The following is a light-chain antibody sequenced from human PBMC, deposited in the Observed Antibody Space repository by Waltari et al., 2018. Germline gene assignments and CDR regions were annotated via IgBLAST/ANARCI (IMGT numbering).Light chain of an antibody. Sequence: SASLGDRVTITCRASQDIGRWLAWYQHKPGRAPNLLIFAASSLQNGVPSRFSGSGSGTYFTLTINSLQPEDFATYYCQQTNTFPFTFGQGTKLEIK. V-gene: IGKV1-12*01. CDR3: QQTNTFPFT. CDR2: AAS. CDR1: QDIGRW. J-gene: IGKJ2*01.